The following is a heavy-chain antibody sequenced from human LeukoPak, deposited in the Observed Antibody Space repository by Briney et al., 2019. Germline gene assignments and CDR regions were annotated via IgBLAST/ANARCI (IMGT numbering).Heavy chain of an antibody. CDR2: IYPSDSDT. CDR1: GYSFITYW. CDR3: ATCLWFGEGAYMDV. Sequence: GEPLKISCKGSGYSFITYWIGWVRQMPGKGLEWMGIIYPSDSDTRYSPSFQGQVTISADKSISTAYLQWSNLKASDAAIYYCATCLWFGEGAYMDVWGKGTTVTVSS. D-gene: IGHD3-10*01. J-gene: IGHJ6*03. V-gene: IGHV5-51*01.